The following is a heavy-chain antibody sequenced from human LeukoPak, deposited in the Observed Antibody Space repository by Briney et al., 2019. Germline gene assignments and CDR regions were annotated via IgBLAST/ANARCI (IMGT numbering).Heavy chain of an antibody. CDR2: ISYDGSNK. V-gene: IGHV3-30*18. J-gene: IGHJ4*02. Sequence: LAGGSLRLSCAASGFTFSSYGMHWVRQAPGKGLEWVAVISYDGSNKYYADSVKGRFTISRDNSKNTLYLQMNSLRAEDTAVYYCAKVSSLVRGERSPTDYWGQGTLVTVSS. D-gene: IGHD3-10*01. CDR3: AKVSSLVRGERSPTDY. CDR1: GFTFSSYG.